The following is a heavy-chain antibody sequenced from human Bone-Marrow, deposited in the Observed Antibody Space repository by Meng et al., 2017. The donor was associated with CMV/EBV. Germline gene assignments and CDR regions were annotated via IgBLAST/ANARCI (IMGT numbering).Heavy chain of an antibody. Sequence: SETLSLTCAVYGGSFSGYYWSWIRQPPGKGLEWIGEINHSGSTNYNPSLKSRVTISVDTSKNQFSLKLSSVTAADTAVYYCARGRNFFAARSIAALDYWGQGTLVTASS. CDR1: GGSFSGYY. CDR2: INHSGST. V-gene: IGHV4-34*01. D-gene: IGHD6-13*01. J-gene: IGHJ4*02. CDR3: ARGRNFFAARSIAALDY.